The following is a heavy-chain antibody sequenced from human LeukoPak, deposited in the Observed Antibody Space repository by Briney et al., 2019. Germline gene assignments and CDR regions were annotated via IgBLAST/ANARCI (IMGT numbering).Heavy chain of an antibody. V-gene: IGHV3-74*01. CDR1: GFTFSNFW. J-gene: IGHJ5*02. CDR2: NDQTGGST. Sequence: GGCLRLSCEASGFTFSNFWVHWVRQAPGKGVVWVSRNDQTGGSTYYADSVKGRFTISRDNAKNTLYLQMNSLRAEDTAVYYCAKSNWFDPWGQGTLVTVSS. CDR3: AKSNWFDP.